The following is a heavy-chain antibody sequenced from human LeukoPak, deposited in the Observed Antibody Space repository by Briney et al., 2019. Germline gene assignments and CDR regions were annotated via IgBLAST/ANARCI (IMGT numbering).Heavy chain of an antibody. CDR1: GFTFSSYA. V-gene: IGHV3-30*04. CDR2: ISYDGSNK. Sequence: GGSLRLSCAASGFTFSSYAMHWVRQAPGKGLEWVAGISYDGSNKYYADSVKGRFTISRDNSKNTLYLQMNSLRAEDTAVYYCARDHYYDSSGYLPPDYWGQGTLVTVSS. J-gene: IGHJ4*02. CDR3: ARDHYYDSSGYLPPDY. D-gene: IGHD3-22*01.